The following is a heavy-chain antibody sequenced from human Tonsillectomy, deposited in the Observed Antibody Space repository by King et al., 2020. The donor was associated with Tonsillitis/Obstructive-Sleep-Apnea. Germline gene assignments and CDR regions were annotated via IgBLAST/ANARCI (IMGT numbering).Heavy chain of an antibody. V-gene: IGHV3-53*01. Sequence: EVQLVESGGGLIQPGGSLRLSCTASGFTVSSDYMSWVRQAPGKGLEWVSVTYRNGSTNYPDSVKGRFTISRDNSKNTLYHQMNSLRAEDTAVYYCARMNLAVDWGQGTMVTVSS. CDR1: GFTVSSDY. J-gene: IGHJ4*02. D-gene: IGHD6-19*01. CDR2: TYRNGST. CDR3: ARMNLAVD.